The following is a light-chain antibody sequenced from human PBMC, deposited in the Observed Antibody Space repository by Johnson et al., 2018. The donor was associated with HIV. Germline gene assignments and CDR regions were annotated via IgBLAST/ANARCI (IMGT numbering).Light chain of an antibody. V-gene: IGLV1-51*01. Sequence: QPVLTQPPSVSAAPGQKVTISCSGSSSNIGNNYVSWYQQLPGTAPKLLIYDNNKRPSGIPDRFSGSKSGTSATLGITGLQTGDEADYYCGTWDSSLSGVFGTGTKVTVL. CDR3: GTWDSSLSGV. J-gene: IGLJ1*01. CDR2: DNN. CDR1: SSNIGNNY.